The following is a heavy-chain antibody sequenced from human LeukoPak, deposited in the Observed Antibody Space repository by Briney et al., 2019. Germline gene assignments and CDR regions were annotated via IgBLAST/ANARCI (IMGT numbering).Heavy chain of an antibody. CDR2: IYYSGST. J-gene: IGHJ4*02. Sequence: PSETLSLTCTVSGGSISSSSYYWGWIRQPPGKGLEWIGSIYYSGSTYYNPSLKSRVTISVDTSKNQFSLKLSSVTAADTAVYYCARVRKVTAIPAFGTFDHWGQGPLVTVSS. CDR1: GGSISSSSYY. CDR3: ARVRKVTAIPAFGTFDH. V-gene: IGHV4-39*01. D-gene: IGHD2-21*02.